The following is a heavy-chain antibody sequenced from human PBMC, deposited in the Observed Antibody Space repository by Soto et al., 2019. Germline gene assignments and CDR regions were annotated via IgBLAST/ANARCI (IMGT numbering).Heavy chain of an antibody. J-gene: IGHJ5*02. CDR3: ARDYYHSSGYPTPYNWYDP. CDR1: GYTFTSYY. CDR2: INPSGGST. Sequence: GAAVNVSCKACGYTFTSYYMHWVRPAPGQGLEWMGIINPSGGSTSYAQKFQGRVTMTRHTSTSTVYMELSTLSSEDTAVYYCARDYYHSSGYPTPYNWYDPWGQGTLVTLSS. V-gene: IGHV1-46*01. D-gene: IGHD3-22*01.